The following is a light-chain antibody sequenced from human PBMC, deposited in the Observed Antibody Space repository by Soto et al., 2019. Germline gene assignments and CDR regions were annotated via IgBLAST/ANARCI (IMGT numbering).Light chain of an antibody. V-gene: IGKV2-28*01. CDR3: MQALQTPIT. CDR1: QSLLHSNANKY. J-gene: IGKJ5*01. Sequence: DIVMTQSPLSLPVTPGEPASISCRSSQSLLHSNANKYLEWYLQKPGQSPQLLIYLGSNRASGVPDRFSGSGSDTDFTLKISRVEAEDVGVYYCMQALQTPITFGQGTRLEIK. CDR2: LGS.